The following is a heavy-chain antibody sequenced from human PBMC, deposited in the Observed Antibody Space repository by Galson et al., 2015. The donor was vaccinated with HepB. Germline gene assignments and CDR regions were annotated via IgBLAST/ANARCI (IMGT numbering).Heavy chain of an antibody. D-gene: IGHD3-16*01. CDR1: GYTFTSYG. V-gene: IGHV1-18*04. CDR3: ARTSRITLGGVKGSWFDP. Sequence: SVKVSCKASGYTFTSYGISWVRQAPGQGLEWMGWISAYNGNTNYAQKLQGRVTMTTDTSTSTAYMELRSLRSDDTAVYYCARTSRITLGGVKGSWFDPWGQGTLVTVSS. J-gene: IGHJ5*02. CDR2: ISAYNGNT.